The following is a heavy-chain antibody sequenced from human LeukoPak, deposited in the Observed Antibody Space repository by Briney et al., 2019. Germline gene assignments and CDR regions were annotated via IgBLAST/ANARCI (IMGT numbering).Heavy chain of an antibody. CDR2: ISSSSSYI. Sequence: GGSLRLSCAASGFTFSSYSMNRVRQAPGKGLEWVSSISSSSSYIYYADSVKGRFTISRDNAKNSLYLQMNSLRAEDTAVYYCARESERWLANWGQGTLVTVSS. V-gene: IGHV3-21*01. J-gene: IGHJ4*02. D-gene: IGHD5-24*01. CDR1: GFTFSSYS. CDR3: ARESERWLAN.